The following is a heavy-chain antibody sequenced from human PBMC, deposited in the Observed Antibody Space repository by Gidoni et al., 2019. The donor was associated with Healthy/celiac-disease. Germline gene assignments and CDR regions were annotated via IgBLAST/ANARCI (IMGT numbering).Heavy chain of an antibody. CDR3: AKDGIQKGFDY. Sequence: QVQLVESGGGVVQPGRSLRLSCAASGFTFSSYGMHWVRQAPGKGLEWVAVISYDGSNKYYADSVKGRFTISRDNSKNTLYLQMNSLRAEDTAVYYCAKDGIQKGFDYWGQGTLVTVSS. CDR1: GFTFSSYG. V-gene: IGHV3-30*18. D-gene: IGHD5-18*01. CDR2: ISYDGSNK. J-gene: IGHJ4*02.